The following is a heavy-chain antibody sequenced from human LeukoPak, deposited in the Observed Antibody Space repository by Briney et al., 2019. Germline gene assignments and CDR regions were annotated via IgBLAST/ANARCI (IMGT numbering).Heavy chain of an antibody. CDR3: ARADSSSWTGYAFDI. Sequence: SVKVFCKASGGTFSSYAISWVRQAPGQGLEWMGRIIPILGIANYAQKFQGRVTITADKSTSTAYMELSSLRSEDTAVYYCARADSSSWTGYAFDIWGQGTMVTVSS. D-gene: IGHD6-13*01. V-gene: IGHV1-69*04. CDR1: GGTFSSYA. CDR2: IIPILGIA. J-gene: IGHJ3*02.